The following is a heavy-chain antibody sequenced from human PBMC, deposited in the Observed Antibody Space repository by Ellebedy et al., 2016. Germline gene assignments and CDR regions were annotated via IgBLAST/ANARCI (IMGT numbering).Heavy chain of an antibody. D-gene: IGHD6-19*01. J-gene: IGHJ4*02. CDR3: AKGGWLEY. V-gene: IGHV3-23*01. Sequence: GGSLRLSCAASGLSFRNAWMTWVRQAPGKGLEWVSGISGSVNNTYYADSVKGRFTISRDNSKNTLYLQMNSLRAEDTAVYYCAKGGWLEYWGQGTLITVSS. CDR2: ISGSVNNT. CDR1: GLSFRNAW.